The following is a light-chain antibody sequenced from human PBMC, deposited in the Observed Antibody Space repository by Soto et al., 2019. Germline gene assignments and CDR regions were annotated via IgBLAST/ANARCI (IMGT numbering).Light chain of an antibody. CDR2: DAS. CDR3: QQYNSYS. V-gene: IGKV1-5*01. Sequence: DIQMTQSPSTLSASVGDRVTITCRASQSISSWLAWYQQKPGKAPKLLIFDASSLQNGVPSRFSGSGFGTEFTLTISSLQPDDFATYYCQQYNSYSFGQGTKLEI. CDR1: QSISSW. J-gene: IGKJ2*03.